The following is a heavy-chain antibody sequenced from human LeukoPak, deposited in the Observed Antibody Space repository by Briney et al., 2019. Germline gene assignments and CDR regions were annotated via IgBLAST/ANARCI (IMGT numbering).Heavy chain of an antibody. CDR3: ARASIVVVPAAMNWFDP. CDR2: SNPNSGGT. CDR1: GYTFTGYY. D-gene: IGHD2-2*01. V-gene: IGHV1-2*02. J-gene: IGHJ5*02. Sequence: ASVKVSCKASGYTFTGYYMHWVRQAPGQGLEWMGWSNPNSGGTNYAQKFQGRVTMTRDTSISTAYMELSRLRSDDTAVYYCARASIVVVPAAMNWFDPWGQGTLVTVSS.